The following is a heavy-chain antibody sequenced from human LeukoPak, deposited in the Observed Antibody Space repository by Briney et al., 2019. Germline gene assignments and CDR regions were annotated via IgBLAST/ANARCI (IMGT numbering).Heavy chain of an antibody. J-gene: IGHJ4*02. D-gene: IGHD2-15*01. Sequence: ASVKVSCKVSGHSVTELSMHWVRHVPGKGLEWMGGYDPEQGETVYAQILQGGVTMTEDAATDTVYMEVRSLRSEDTAVYYCATDIFEDEEYYYDHWGQGTLVIVSS. CDR1: GHSVTELS. CDR3: ATDIFEDEEYYYDH. V-gene: IGHV1-24*01. CDR2: YDPEQGET.